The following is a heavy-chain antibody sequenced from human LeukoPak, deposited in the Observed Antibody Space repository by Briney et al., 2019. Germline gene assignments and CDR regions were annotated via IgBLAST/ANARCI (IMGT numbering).Heavy chain of an antibody. CDR1: GGSFSGFY. D-gene: IGHD2-2*01. CDR3: AREPLGYCSSTSCYYFDY. CDR2: INHSGST. J-gene: IGHJ4*02. V-gene: IGHV4-34*01. Sequence: PSETLSLTCAVYGGSFSGFYWSWIRQPPGKGLEWIGEINHSGSTNYNPSLKSRVTMSVDTSKNQFSLKLNSVTAADTAVYYCAREPLGYCSSTSCYYFDYWGQGTLVTVSS.